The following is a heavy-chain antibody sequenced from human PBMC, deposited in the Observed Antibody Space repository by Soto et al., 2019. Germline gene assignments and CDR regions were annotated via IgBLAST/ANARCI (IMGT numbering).Heavy chain of an antibody. CDR3: ARDQSSGWYGKESGMDV. CDR1: GYTFTNYG. D-gene: IGHD6-19*01. V-gene: IGHV1-18*01. CDR2: ISAYNGNK. Sequence: QVQLVQSGAEVKKPGASVKVSCKASGYTFTNYGVTWVRQAPGQGLEWMGWISAYNGNKNYVQKLQGRVTLTTDTSTTTAYRERRSLTADDTAVYYCARDQSSGWYGKESGMDVWGQGTTVTVSS. J-gene: IGHJ6*02.